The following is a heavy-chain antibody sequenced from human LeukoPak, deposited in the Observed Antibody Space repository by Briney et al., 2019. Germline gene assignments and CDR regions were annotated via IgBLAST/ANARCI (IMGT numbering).Heavy chain of an antibody. CDR3: AREGARFDDAFDI. Sequence: TGGSLRLSCAASGFTFSSYWVHWVRQAPGKELVWVSRINSDGSSTSYADSVKGRFTISRDNAKNTLYLQMNSLRAEDTAVYYCAREGARFDDAFDIWGQGTMVTVSS. D-gene: IGHD3-10*01. CDR2: INSDGSST. J-gene: IGHJ3*02. CDR1: GFTFSSYW. V-gene: IGHV3-74*01.